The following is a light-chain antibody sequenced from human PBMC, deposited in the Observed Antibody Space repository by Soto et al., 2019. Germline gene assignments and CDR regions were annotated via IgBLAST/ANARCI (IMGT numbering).Light chain of an antibody. CDR3: HQRSSWPLT. V-gene: IGKV3-11*01. J-gene: IGKJ4*01. Sequence: EIVLTQSPATLSLSPGERATLSCRASQSVSSYLAWYQQKPGQAPRLLIYDASNWATSIPARFSGSGSGTDFTLTISSLEPEDFAVYYCHQRSSWPLTFGGGTKVEIK. CDR2: DAS. CDR1: QSVSSY.